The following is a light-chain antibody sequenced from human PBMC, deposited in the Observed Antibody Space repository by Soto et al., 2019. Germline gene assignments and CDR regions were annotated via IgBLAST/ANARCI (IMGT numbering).Light chain of an antibody. CDR2: DAS. Sequence: DIQMSQSPSTLSGSVGDRVTITCRASQSISTWLAWYQQKPGKAPKLLIYDASSLESGVPSRFSGSGSGTEFTLTISSLQPDDFATYYCQQYNIYSWTFGQGTKV. J-gene: IGKJ1*01. V-gene: IGKV1-5*01. CDR3: QQYNIYSWT. CDR1: QSISTW.